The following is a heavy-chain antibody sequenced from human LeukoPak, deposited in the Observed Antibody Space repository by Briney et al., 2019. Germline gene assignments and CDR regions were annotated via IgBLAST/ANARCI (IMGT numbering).Heavy chain of an antibody. CDR2: IIPIFGTA. J-gene: IGHJ4*02. Sequence: ASVKVSCKASGGTFSSYAISWVRQAPGQGLEWMGGIIPIFGTANYAQKFQGRVTITADKSTSTAYMELSSLRAEDTAVYYCAKEGPGEQQLVHYWGQGTLVTVSS. CDR3: AKEGPGEQQLVHY. D-gene: IGHD6-13*01. CDR1: GGTFSSYA. V-gene: IGHV1-69*06.